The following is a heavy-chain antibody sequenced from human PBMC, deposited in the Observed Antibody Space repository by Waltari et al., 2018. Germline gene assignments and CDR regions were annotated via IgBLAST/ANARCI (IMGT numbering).Heavy chain of an antibody. V-gene: IGHV7-4-1*02. CDR1: GYTFTSYA. CDR3: ARGASYDFWSGYRGYYFDY. J-gene: IGHJ4*02. D-gene: IGHD3-3*01. CDR2: INTNTGNP. Sequence: QVQLAQSGSELKKPGASVKVSCKASGYTFTSYAMNWVRQAPGQGLEWMGWINTNTGNPTYAQGFTGRFVFSLDTSVNTEYLQISSLKAEDTAVYYCARGASYDFWSGYRGYYFDYWGQGTLVTVSS.